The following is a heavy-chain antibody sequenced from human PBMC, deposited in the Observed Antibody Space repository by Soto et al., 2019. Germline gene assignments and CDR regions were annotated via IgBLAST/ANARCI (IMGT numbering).Heavy chain of an antibody. CDR2: ISSNGVGT. D-gene: IGHD2-2*01. J-gene: IGHJ6*03. Sequence: EVQLAESGGGLAQPGGSLRLSCAASGFTLSGYAMDWVSQAPGKGLEYVSGISSNGVGTYYANSVQGRFTISRDNSKNTVYLQMGSLRPEDMAVYYCARRASTDFYYMDVWGKGTTVTVSS. V-gene: IGHV3-64*01. CDR1: GFTLSGYA. CDR3: ARRASTDFYYMDV.